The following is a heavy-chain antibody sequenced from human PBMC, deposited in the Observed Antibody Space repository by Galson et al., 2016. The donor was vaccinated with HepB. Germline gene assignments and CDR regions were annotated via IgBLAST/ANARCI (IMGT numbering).Heavy chain of an antibody. J-gene: IGHJ6*02. D-gene: IGHD6-6*01. CDR1: GFTFSNYV. CDR2: IVGPTGNT. Sequence: SLRLSCAASGFTFSNYVMRWVRQAPGRGLEWVSTIVGPTGNTYYRDSVKGRFTISRDTSKNTLYLQMSSLRAEDTAVYYCAEGGAGRPGQYYYAIDVWGQGTTVTVSS. V-gene: IGHV3-23*01. CDR3: AEGGAGRPGQYYYAIDV.